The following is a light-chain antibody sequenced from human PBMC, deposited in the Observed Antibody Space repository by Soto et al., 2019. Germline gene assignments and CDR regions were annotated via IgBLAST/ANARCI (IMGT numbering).Light chain of an antibody. CDR1: QSVSSN. CDR3: QQYGSSPIT. V-gene: IGKV3-20*01. Sequence: IVLTQSPGTLSLSPGERATLSCRASQSVSSNLAWYQQKPGQAPSLLIYGAFTRATGIPARFSGSGSGTDFTLTISRLEAEDFAVYYCQQYGSSPITFGQGTRLEIK. J-gene: IGKJ5*01. CDR2: GAF.